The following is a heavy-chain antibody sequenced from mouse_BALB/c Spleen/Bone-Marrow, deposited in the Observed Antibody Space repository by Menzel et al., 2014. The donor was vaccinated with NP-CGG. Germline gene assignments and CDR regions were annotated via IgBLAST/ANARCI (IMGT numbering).Heavy chain of an antibody. CDR2: IYPGSGNT. Sequence: QVQLQQPGAELARPGAPVKLSCKASGYTFTDYYMNWVKQRTGQGLEWIGEIYPGSGNTYYNEKFRGKATLTADKSSSTVYMQLSSLTSEDSAVYFCAREEVRRLAWFAYWGQGTLVTVSA. V-gene: IGHV1-77*01. CDR3: AREEVRRLAWFAY. CDR1: GYTFTDYY. J-gene: IGHJ3*01.